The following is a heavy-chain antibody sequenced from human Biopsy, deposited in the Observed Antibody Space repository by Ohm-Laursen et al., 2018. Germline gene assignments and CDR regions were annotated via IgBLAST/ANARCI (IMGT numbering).Heavy chain of an antibody. D-gene: IGHD7-27*01. CDR2: IIPIFGTT. CDR3: ARDHGDRNSVTPVNYYVYGMDV. Sequence: GASVKVSCKVPEGTFSNCGVNWARQAPGQGLEWMGGIIPIFGTTHYAQKFQGRLTITADESTATAYMDLTSLTSEDTATYFCARDHGDRNSVTPVNYYVYGMDVWGQGTTLTVSS. J-gene: IGHJ6*02. CDR1: EGTFSNCG. V-gene: IGHV1-69*13.